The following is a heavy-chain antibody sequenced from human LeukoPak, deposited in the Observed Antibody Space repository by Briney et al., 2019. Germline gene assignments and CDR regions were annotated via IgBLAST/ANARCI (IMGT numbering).Heavy chain of an antibody. Sequence: GGSLRLSCATSGFSFTDYPMNWVRQGPGKGLEWVANIKQDGSQKFYVDSVKGRFTISRDNAKNSLYLQMNSLRDEDTAVYYCARDWNYYDNSGFYGEYWGQGTLVTVSS. V-gene: IGHV3-7*04. CDR3: ARDWNYYDNSGFYGEY. CDR1: GFSFTDYP. D-gene: IGHD3-22*01. J-gene: IGHJ4*02. CDR2: IKQDGSQK.